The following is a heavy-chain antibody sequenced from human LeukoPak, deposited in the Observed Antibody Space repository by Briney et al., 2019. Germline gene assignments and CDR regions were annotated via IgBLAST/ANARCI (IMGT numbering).Heavy chain of an antibody. V-gene: IGHV3-33*01. CDR2: IWYDGSNK. J-gene: IGHJ3*02. Sequence: GGSLRLSCAASGFTFSSYGMHWVRQAPGKGLEWVAVIWYDGSNKYYADSVKGRFTIPRDNSKNTLYQQMNSLRAEDTAVYYCARDQDDDILTGYSALDAFDIWGQGTMVTVSS. D-gene: IGHD3-9*01. CDR3: ARDQDDDILTGYSALDAFDI. CDR1: GFTFSSYG.